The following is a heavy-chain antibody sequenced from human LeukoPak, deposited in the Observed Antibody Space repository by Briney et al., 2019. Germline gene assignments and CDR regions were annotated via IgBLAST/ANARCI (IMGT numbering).Heavy chain of an antibody. CDR2: INHSGST. D-gene: IGHD3-16*02. CDR3: ARVLGDDYVWGSYRPRFLDV. Sequence: SETLSLTCAVYGGSFSGYYWSWIRQPPGKGLEWIGEINHSGSTNYNPSLKSRVTISVDTSKNQFSLKLSSVTAADTAVYYCARVLGDDYVWGSYRPRFLDVWGQGTTVTVSS. J-gene: IGHJ6*02. CDR1: GGSFSGYY. V-gene: IGHV4-34*01.